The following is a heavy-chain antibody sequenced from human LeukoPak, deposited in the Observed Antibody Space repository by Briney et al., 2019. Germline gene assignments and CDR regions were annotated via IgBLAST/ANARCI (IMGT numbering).Heavy chain of an antibody. J-gene: IGHJ6*02. V-gene: IGHV3-30-3*01. CDR1: GFTFSSYA. CDR2: IPYDGSNK. CDR3: ARDSSITMVRGANYYYYGMDV. Sequence: GRSLRLSCAASGFTFSSYAMHWVRQALGKGLEWVAVIPYDGSNKYYADSVKGRFTISRDNAKNSLYLQMNSLRAEDTAVYYCARDSSITMVRGANYYYYGMDVWGQGTTVTVSS. D-gene: IGHD3-10*01.